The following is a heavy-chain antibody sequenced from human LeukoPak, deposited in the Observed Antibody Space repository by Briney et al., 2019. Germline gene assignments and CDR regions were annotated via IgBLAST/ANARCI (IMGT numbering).Heavy chain of an antibody. J-gene: IGHJ4*02. CDR3: AKGRGFEEGATYFDY. Sequence: PSETLSLTCTVSGGSISSGGYYWSWIRQHPGKGLEWIGYIYYSGSTYYNPSLKSRVTISVDTSKNQFSLKLSSVTAADTAVYYCAKGRGFEEGATYFDYWGQGTLVTVSS. CDR1: GGSISSGGYY. V-gene: IGHV4-31*03. CDR2: IYYSGST. D-gene: IGHD1-26*01.